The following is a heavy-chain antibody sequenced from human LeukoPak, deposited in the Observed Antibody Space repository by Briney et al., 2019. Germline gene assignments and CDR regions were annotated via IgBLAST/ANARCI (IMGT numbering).Heavy chain of an antibody. V-gene: IGHV4-59*01. CDR1: GGSISSYY. D-gene: IGHD3-3*01. CDR2: VYYSGST. CDR3: ARSRNTIFGVVIDS. J-gene: IGHJ5*01. Sequence: SETLSLTCTVSGGSISSYYWSWIRQPPGKGPEWIGYVYYSGSTNYNPSLKSRVTISVDTSKNQFSLKLSSVTAADTAVYYCARSRNTIFGVVIDSWGQGTLVTVSS.